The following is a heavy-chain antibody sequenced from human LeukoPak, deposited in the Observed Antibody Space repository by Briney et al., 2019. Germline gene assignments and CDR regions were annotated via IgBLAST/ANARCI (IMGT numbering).Heavy chain of an antibody. Sequence: GGSLRLSCSASGFTFSGYAMHWVRQAPGKGLEYVSAISSNGGSTYYADSVKGRFTISRDNSKNTLYLQMSSLRAEDTAVYYCVKVSSRKVVVPAAIGYYYGMDVWGKGTTVTVSS. D-gene: IGHD2-2*01. CDR1: GFTFSGYA. V-gene: IGHV3-64D*06. CDR3: VKVSSRKVVVPAAIGYYYGMDV. J-gene: IGHJ6*04. CDR2: ISSNGGST.